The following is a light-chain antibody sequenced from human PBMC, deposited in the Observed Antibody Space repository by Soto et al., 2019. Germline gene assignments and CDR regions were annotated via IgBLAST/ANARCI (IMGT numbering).Light chain of an antibody. CDR1: QSVSSSY. Sequence: EIVLTQSPGTLSLSPGERATLSCRASQSVSSSYLAWYQQKPGQAPRLLIYGASSRATGIPDRFSGSGTGPDFTLTISRLEPEEFAAYYCQQYGSSLPTTFGQGTRMEIK. V-gene: IGKV3-20*01. CDR3: QQYGSSLPTT. J-gene: IGKJ5*01. CDR2: GAS.